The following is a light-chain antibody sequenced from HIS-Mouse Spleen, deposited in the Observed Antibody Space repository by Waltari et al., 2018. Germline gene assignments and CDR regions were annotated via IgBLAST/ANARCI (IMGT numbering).Light chain of an antibody. CDR1: QGISSY. V-gene: IGKV1-9*01. CDR3: QQLNSYPPT. Sequence: DIQFTQSPSFLSASVGDRVTITCRASQGISSYLAWYQQKPWKAPKLLIYAASTLQSGVPSRFSGSGSGTEFTLTISSLQPEDFATYYCQQLNSYPPTFGQGTKVEIK. CDR2: AAS. J-gene: IGKJ1*01.